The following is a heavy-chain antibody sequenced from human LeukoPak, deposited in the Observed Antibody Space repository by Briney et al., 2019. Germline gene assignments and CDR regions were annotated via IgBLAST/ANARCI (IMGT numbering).Heavy chain of an antibody. CDR1: GFTFNSHH. J-gene: IGHJ4*02. D-gene: IGHD2-15*01. CDR2: ISSGSNAI. V-gene: IGHV3-48*02. Sequence: GGSLRLSCAASGFTFNSHHMNWVRQAPGKGLEWVSYISSGSNAIYYADSVKGRFTMSRDNAKSSLFLQMNSLRDEDTAVYYCARDRVVLVYWGQGTLVTVSS. CDR3: ARDRVVLVY.